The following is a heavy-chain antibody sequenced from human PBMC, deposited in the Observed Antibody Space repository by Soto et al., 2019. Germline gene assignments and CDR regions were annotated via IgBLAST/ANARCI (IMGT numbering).Heavy chain of an antibody. CDR3: ARAQRGGLGQQPVDY. D-gene: IGHD6-13*01. J-gene: IGHJ4*02. CDR2: IWYDGSNK. V-gene: IGHV3-33*01. Sequence: QVQLVESGGGVVQPGRSLRLSCAASGFTFSSYGMHWVRQAPGKGLEWVAVIWYDGSNKYYADSVKGRFTISRDNSKNTLYLQMNRLRAEDTAVYYCARAQRGGLGQQPVDYWGQGTLVTVSS. CDR1: GFTFSSYG.